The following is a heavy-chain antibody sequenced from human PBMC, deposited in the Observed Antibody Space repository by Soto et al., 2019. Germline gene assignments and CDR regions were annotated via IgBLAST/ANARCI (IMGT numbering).Heavy chain of an antibody. Sequence: PGESLKISCNGSGYSFTSYWIGWVRQMPGKGLEWMGIIYPGDSDTRYSPSFQGQVTISADKSISTAYLQWSSLKASDTAMYYCARWAVVVVPAAPLLDYGMDVWGQGTTVTVSS. CDR3: ARWAVVVVPAAPLLDYGMDV. V-gene: IGHV5-51*01. D-gene: IGHD2-2*01. CDR2: IYPGDSDT. CDR1: GYSFTSYW. J-gene: IGHJ6*02.